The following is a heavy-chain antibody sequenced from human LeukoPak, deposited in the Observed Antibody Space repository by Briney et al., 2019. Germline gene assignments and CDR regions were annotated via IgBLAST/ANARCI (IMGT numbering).Heavy chain of an antibody. V-gene: IGHV4-39*07. J-gene: IGHJ5*02. CDR1: GGSISSSSYY. D-gene: IGHD1-14*01. CDR2: INHSGST. Sequence: SETLSLTCTVSGGSISSSSYYWSWIRQPPGKGLEWIGEINHSGSTNFNPSLKSRVTISIDTSKNQFSPKLSSVTAADTAVYYCARGPYPNPRAWGQGTLVTVSS. CDR3: ARGPYPNPRA.